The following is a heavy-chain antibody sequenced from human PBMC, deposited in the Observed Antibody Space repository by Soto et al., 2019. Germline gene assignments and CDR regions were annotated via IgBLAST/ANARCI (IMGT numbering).Heavy chain of an antibody. J-gene: IGHJ4*02. CDR3: AKRDQQC. Sequence: GALRLSCAASGFTFSSYWMSWVRQAPGKGLEWVANIKQDGSEKYYVDSVKGRFTISRDNSNNTLYLQMNSLRVEDTAVYYCAKRDQQCWGQGTLVTVSS. CDR2: IKQDGSEK. V-gene: IGHV3-7*03. D-gene: IGHD6-19*01. CDR1: GFTFSSYW.